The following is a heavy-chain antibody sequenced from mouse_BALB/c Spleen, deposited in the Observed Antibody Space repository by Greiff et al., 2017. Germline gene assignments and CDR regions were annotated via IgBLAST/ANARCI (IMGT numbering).Heavy chain of an antibody. J-gene: IGHJ2*01. V-gene: IGHV1-5*01. D-gene: IGHD4-1*01. CDR2: IYPGNSDT. CDR1: GYTFTSYW. CDR3: TRELSGTRFDD. Sequence: EVQLQQSGTVLARPGASVKMSCKASGYTFTSYWMHWVKQRPGQGLEWIGAIYPGNSDTSYNQKFKGKAKLTAVTSTSTAYMELSSLTNEDSAVYYGTRELSGTRFDDWGQGTTLTVSS.